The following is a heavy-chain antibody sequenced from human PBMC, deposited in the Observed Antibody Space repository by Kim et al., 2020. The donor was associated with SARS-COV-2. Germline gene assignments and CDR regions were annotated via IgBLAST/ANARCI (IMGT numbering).Heavy chain of an antibody. CDR2: ISYDGSNK. J-gene: IGHJ4*01. CDR3: AKPLYDFWSGYYNFFDY. CDR1: GFTFSSYG. Sequence: GGSLRLSCAASGFTFSSYGMHWVRQAPGKGLEWVAVISYDGSNKYYADSVKGRFTISRDNSKNTLYLQMNSLRAEDTAVYYCAKPLYDFWSGYYNFFDY. D-gene: IGHD3-3*01. V-gene: IGHV3-30*18.